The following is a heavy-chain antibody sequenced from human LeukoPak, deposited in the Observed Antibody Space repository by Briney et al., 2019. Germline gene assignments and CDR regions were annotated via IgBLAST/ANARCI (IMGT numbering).Heavy chain of an antibody. D-gene: IGHD1-26*01. CDR3: AKEYSGSFSPFPSYFDY. CDR1: GFTFSSYA. CDR2: ISGSGGRT. V-gene: IGHV3-23*01. J-gene: IGHJ4*02. Sequence: PGGSLRLSCAASGFTFSSYAMNWLRQAPGKGLEWVSDISGSGGRTYYADSVKGRFTISRDNSKNTLYLQMNSLRAEDTAIYYCAKEYSGSFSPFPSYFDYWGQGTLVTVSS.